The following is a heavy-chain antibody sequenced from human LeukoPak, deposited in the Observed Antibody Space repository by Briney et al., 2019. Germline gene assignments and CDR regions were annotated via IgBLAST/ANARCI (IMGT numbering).Heavy chain of an antibody. CDR3: ARGGRSYGSFDY. J-gene: IGHJ4*02. V-gene: IGHV3-74*01. Sequence: SGGSLRLSCEASGFTFSSYWMHWVRQAPGKGLVWVSRINTDGSRTDSVEGRFTISRDNAKNTLYLQMNSLRAEDTAVYYCARGGRSYGSFDYWGQGTLVTVSS. CDR1: GFTFSSYW. D-gene: IGHD3-10*01. CDR2: INTDGSR.